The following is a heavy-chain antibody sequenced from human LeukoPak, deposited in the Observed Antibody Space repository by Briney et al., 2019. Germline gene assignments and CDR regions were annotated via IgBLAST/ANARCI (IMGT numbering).Heavy chain of an antibody. J-gene: IGHJ4*02. Sequence: SETLSLTCTVYGGSFSGYYWSWIRQPPGGGLEWIGEINHSGSINYNPSLKSRVTISVDTSKNQFSLKLSSVTAADTAVYYCASELYYDILTAESGYWGQGTLVTVSS. CDR2: INHSGSI. CDR3: ASELYYDILTAESGY. V-gene: IGHV4-34*01. D-gene: IGHD3-9*01. CDR1: GGSFSGYY.